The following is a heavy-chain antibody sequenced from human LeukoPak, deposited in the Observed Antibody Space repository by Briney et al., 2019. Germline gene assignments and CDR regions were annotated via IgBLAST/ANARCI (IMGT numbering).Heavy chain of an antibody. CDR1: GYSISSGYY. V-gene: IGHV4-38-2*01. D-gene: IGHD1-1*01. J-gene: IGHJ4*02. Sequence: SETLSLTCAVSGYSISSGYYWGWIRQPPGKGPEWIGSIYHSGSTYYNPSLKSRVTISVDTSKNQFSLKLSSVTAADTAVYYCARALDDFDYWGQGTLVTVSS. CDR3: ARALDDFDY. CDR2: IYHSGST.